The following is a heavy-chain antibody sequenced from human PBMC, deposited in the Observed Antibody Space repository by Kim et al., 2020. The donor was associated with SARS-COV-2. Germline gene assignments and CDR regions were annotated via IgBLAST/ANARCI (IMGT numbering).Heavy chain of an antibody. D-gene: IGHD2-2*03. CDR1: GFTFTGYA. CDR3: IKGGWGWIWDD. CDR2: IDGSDGAT. Sequence: GGSLRLSCTTSGFTFTGYAMSWVRQAPGKGLEWVSSIDGSDGATYYADSVKGRFTISRDNSKNTLYLQMNSLRPDDTAVYYCIKGGWGWIWDDWGQGT. V-gene: IGHV3-23*01. J-gene: IGHJ4*02.